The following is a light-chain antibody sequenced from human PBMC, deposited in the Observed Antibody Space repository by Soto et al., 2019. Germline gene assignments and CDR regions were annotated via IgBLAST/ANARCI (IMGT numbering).Light chain of an antibody. CDR1: SSNIGAGFD. Sequence: SVLTQPPSVSGAPGQRVTISCTGTSSNIGAGFDVHWYQKVPGTAPKLLIFDNTNRPSGVSDRFSASRSGTSASLAITGLQAGDETDYFCQSYDSSLSGPVVFGAGTKVTVL. CDR2: DNT. CDR3: QSYDSSLSGPVV. J-gene: IGLJ2*01. V-gene: IGLV1-40*01.